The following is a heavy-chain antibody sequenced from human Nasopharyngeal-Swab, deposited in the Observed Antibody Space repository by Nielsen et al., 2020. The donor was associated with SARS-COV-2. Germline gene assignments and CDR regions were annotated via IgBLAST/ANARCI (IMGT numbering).Heavy chain of an antibody. CDR3: ARMTLYYFDY. J-gene: IGHJ4*02. V-gene: IGHV3-21*01. CDR2: ISSSSSYI. D-gene: IGHD2-21*02. Sequence: GESLKISCAASGFTFSSYSMNWVRQAPGKGLEWVSSISSSSSYIYYADSVKGRFTISRDNAKNSLYLQMNSLRAEDTAVYYCARMTLYYFDYWGQGTLVTVSS. CDR1: GFTFSSYS.